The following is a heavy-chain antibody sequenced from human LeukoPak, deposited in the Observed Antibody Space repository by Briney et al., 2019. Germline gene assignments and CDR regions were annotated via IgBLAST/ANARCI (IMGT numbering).Heavy chain of an antibody. CDR1: GFTFSTNAMH. V-gene: IGHV4-31*02. CDR3: ARTIIVVVPAAMLFDN. CDR2: ISYTGST. J-gene: IGHJ4*02. D-gene: IGHD2-2*01. Sequence: LRLSCSASGFTFSTNAMHWVRQHPGKGLEWIGYISYTGSTYYNPSLKSRLTISLDTSKNQFSLKLSSMTAADTAVYYCARTIIVVVPAAMLFDNWGQGTLVTVSS.